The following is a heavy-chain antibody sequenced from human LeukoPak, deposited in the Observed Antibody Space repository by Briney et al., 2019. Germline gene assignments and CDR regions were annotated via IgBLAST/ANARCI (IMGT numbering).Heavy chain of an antibody. CDR3: ARDLDYVRENFWYDAFDL. V-gene: IGHV3-30*07. CDR2: LSFDGSNS. Sequence: PGGSLRLSCAASGFNFNTYTVHWVRQAPGKGLEWVALLSFDGSNSSYADSVKGRFTISRDNAKNTVYLQMSSLRADDTAVYYCARDLDYVRENFWYDAFDLWGQGTLVTVSS. D-gene: IGHD3-16*01. CDR1: GFNFNTYT. J-gene: IGHJ3*01.